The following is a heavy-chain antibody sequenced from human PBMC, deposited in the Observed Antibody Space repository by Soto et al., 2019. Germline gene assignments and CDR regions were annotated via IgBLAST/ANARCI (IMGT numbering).Heavy chain of an antibody. CDR2: IKSKTDGGTT. CDR1: GFTFSNAW. J-gene: IGHJ6*02. V-gene: IGHV3-15*07. D-gene: IGHD5-12*01. Sequence: PGGSLRLSCAASGFTFSNAWMNWVRQAPGKGLEWDGRIKSKTDGGTTDYAAPVKGRFTISRDDSKNTLYLQMNSLKTEDTAVYYCTTGPWLPGYYGMDVWGQGTTVTVSS. CDR3: TTGPWLPGYYGMDV.